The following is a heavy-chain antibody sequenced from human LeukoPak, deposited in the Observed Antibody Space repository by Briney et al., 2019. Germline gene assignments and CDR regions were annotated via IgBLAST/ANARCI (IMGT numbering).Heavy chain of an antibody. J-gene: IGHJ6*03. Sequence: GASVKVSCKASGYTFTVYYMHWVRQAPGQGLEWMGWFNPNSCGTNYAQKFQGRVTMTRDTSISTAYMELSRLRSDDTAVYYCARDLGVAATFRYYYYYMDVWGKGTTVTVSS. V-gene: IGHV1-2*02. CDR2: FNPNSCGT. CDR1: GYTFTVYY. CDR3: ARDLGVAATFRYYYYYMDV. D-gene: IGHD2-15*01.